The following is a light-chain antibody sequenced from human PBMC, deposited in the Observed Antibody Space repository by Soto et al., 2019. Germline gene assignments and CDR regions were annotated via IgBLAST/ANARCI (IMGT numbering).Light chain of an antibody. V-gene: IGLV2-14*01. Sequence: QSALTQPASVSGSPGQSITISCTGTSGDIGSYNRVSWYQQHPGKAPKLIIYEVTDRPSGVSNRFSGSKSGNTASLTISGLQAEDEAEYYCSSYTNINTRACVVGTGTKVTGL. CDR1: SGDIGSYNR. J-gene: IGLJ1*01. CDR3: SSYTNINTRACV. CDR2: EVT.